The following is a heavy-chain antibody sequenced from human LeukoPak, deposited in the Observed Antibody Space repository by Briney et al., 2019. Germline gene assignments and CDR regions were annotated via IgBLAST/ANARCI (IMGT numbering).Heavy chain of an antibody. CDR3: ARDLTAVGNYDH. Sequence: ASVKVSCKASGYTFTTYLMTWVRQAPGQGLQWMGWINPYNGNTNYAQRLQGRVTMTTDTSTSTAYMELRSLRSDDTAVYYCARDLTAVGNYDHRGQGSLVTVSS. V-gene: IGHV1-18*01. D-gene: IGHD6-13*01. CDR2: INPYNGNT. CDR1: GYTFTTYL. J-gene: IGHJ4*02.